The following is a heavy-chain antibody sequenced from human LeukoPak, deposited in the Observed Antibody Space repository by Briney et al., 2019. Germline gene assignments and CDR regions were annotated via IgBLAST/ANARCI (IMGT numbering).Heavy chain of an antibody. D-gene: IGHD2-8*01. CDR1: GFTFSSYA. CDR3: AKSAQGYCTNGVCYPDY. Sequence: GGSLRLSCAASGFTFSSYAMSWLRQAPGKGLEWVSAISGSGGSTYYADSVKGRFTISRDNSKNTLYLQMNSLRAEDTAVYYCAKSAQGYCTNGVCYPDYWGQGTLVTVSS. J-gene: IGHJ4*02. CDR2: ISGSGGST. V-gene: IGHV3-23*01.